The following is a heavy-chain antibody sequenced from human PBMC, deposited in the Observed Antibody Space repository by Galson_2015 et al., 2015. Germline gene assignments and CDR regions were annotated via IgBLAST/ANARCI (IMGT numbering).Heavy chain of an antibody. Sequence: SLRLSCAASGFTLNSYGMTWVRQAPGKGLEWVASITVSGSTTSYADSVRGRSTISRDNPKNTLYLQMYSLRAEDTAIYYCAKDPNGDYVGAFDTWGQGTMVTVSS. D-gene: IGHD4-17*01. CDR2: ITVSGSTT. CDR3: AKDPNGDYVGAFDT. J-gene: IGHJ3*02. CDR1: GFTLNSYG. V-gene: IGHV3-23*01.